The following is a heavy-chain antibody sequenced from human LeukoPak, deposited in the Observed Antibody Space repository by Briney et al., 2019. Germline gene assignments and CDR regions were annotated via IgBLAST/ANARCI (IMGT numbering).Heavy chain of an antibody. J-gene: IGHJ4*02. Sequence: SETLSLTYTVSGGSISSSSYYWGWIRQPPGKGLEWIGSIYYSGSTYYNPSLKSRVTISVDTSKNQFSLKLSSVTAADTAVYYCARENYGSGSEFDYWGREPWSPSPQ. D-gene: IGHD3-10*01. CDR2: IYYSGST. V-gene: IGHV4-39*07. CDR3: ARENYGSGSEFDY. CDR1: GGSISSSSYY.